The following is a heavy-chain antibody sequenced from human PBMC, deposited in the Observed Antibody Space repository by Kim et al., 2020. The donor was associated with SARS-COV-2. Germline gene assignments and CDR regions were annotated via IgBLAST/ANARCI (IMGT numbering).Heavy chain of an antibody. D-gene: IGHD2-15*01. Sequence: LKSRVTMSGDTSKNQFSLKLSSVTAADTAVYYCARERDIVVVVAATFDYWGQGTLVTVSS. J-gene: IGHJ4*02. V-gene: IGHV4-4*06. CDR3: ARERDIVVVVAATFDY.